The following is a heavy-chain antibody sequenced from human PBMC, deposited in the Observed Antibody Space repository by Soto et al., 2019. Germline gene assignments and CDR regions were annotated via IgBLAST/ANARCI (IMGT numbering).Heavy chain of an antibody. Sequence: QVQLVESGGGVVQPGRSLRLSCAASGFTFSSYGMHWVRQAPRKGLEWVAVIWYDGSKKYYADSVKGRFTISRDNSKNTLYLQMNRLSAEDTAVYYCASEYCSGGSCYYYGMDVWGQGTTVTVSS. CDR1: GFTFSSYG. V-gene: IGHV3-33*01. CDR2: IWYDGSKK. J-gene: IGHJ6*02. CDR3: ASEYCSGGSCYYYGMDV. D-gene: IGHD2-15*01.